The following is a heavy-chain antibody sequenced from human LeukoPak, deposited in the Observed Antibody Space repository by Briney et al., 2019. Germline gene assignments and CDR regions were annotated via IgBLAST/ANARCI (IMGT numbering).Heavy chain of an antibody. CDR3: ARDETYDSSGYSLGY. V-gene: IGHV4-61*02. CDR1: GGSISSGSYY. Sequence: PSQTLSLTCTVSGGSISSGSYYWSWIRQPAGTGLEYIGRFNTGGNTYYNPSLKSRVTISLDTSKNLLSLRLSSVTAADTAVYYCARDETYDSSGYSLGYWGQGTLVTVSS. D-gene: IGHD3-22*01. J-gene: IGHJ4*02. CDR2: FNTGGNT.